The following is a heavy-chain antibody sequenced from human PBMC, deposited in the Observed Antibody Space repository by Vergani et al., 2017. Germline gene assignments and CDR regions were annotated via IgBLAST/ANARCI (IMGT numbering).Heavy chain of an antibody. Sequence: VESGGGVVEPGGSLRLSCTASGFIFGVYGMNWVRHSPGKGLEGVAFISYDEKEKSYGDSVKGRFTISRDNYKKTLDLQMNSLTPEDTGVCYCARWSYNLVGTDYWGQGTLVSISS. D-gene: IGHD1-14*01. J-gene: IGHJ4*02. V-gene: IGHV3-30*02. CDR2: ISYDEKEK. CDR1: GFIFGVYG. CDR3: ARWSYNLVGTDY.